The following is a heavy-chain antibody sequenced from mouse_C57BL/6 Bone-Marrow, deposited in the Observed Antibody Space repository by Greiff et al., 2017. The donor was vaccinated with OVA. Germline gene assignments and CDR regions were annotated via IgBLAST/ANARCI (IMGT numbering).Heavy chain of an antibody. Sequence: EVQLQQSGAELVRPGASVTLSCTASGLTIKDDYMHWVKQRPEQGLEWIGWIDPENGDTKYTSKFQSKATITADTSSNTAYMQLSSLTSEDTAVYYCSTRTAQNYFDYWGQGTTLTVSS. CDR1: GLTIKDDY. J-gene: IGHJ2*01. CDR3: STRTAQNYFDY. CDR2: IDPENGDT. D-gene: IGHD3-2*02. V-gene: IGHV14-4*01.